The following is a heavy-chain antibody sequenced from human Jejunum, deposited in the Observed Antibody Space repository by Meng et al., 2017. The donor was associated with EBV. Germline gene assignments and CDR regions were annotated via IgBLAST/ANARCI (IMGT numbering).Heavy chain of an antibody. CDR3: ARVYYYGSGNYAWFGP. V-gene: IGHV4-59*01. J-gene: IGHJ5*02. CDR2: FSSGGFT. D-gene: IGHD3-10*01. CDR1: GASITDYK. Sequence: QLAESGPGLVKPSGALSLTCTVSGASITDYKWSWIRLSPGEGLEWIGYFSSGGFTNPNPSLKSRVAMSADTSKNQISLKLTSVTTADTAFYYCARVYYYGSGNYAWFGPWGPGTLVTVSS.